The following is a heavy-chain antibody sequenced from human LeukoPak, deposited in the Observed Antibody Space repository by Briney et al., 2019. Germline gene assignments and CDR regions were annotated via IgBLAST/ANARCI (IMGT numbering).Heavy chain of an antibody. D-gene: IGHD5-24*01. CDR1: GFSFSSYW. CDR2: ISSDASST. V-gene: IGHV3-74*01. Sequence: VGSLRLSCAASGFSFSSYWMHWVRQAPGKGLVWVSHISSDASSTNYADSVKGRFTISRDNAKNTLYLQMNSLRAEDTAVYYCAMLAKMATIDDFDYWGQGTLVTVSS. J-gene: IGHJ4*02. CDR3: AMLAKMATIDDFDY.